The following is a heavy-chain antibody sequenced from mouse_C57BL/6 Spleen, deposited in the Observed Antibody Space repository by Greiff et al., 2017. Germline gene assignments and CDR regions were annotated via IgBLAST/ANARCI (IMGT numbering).Heavy chain of an antibody. J-gene: IGHJ1*03. Sequence: EVNVVESGGGLVKPGGSLKLSCAASGFTFSSYAMSWVRQTPEKRLEWVATISDGGSYTYYPDNVKGRFTISRDNAKNNLYLQRSHLKSEDTAMYYCARVYYYGSSYWYFDVWGTGTTVTVS. CDR3: ARVYYYGSSYWYFDV. CDR1: GFTFSSYA. CDR2: ISDGGSYT. D-gene: IGHD1-1*01. V-gene: IGHV5-4*03.